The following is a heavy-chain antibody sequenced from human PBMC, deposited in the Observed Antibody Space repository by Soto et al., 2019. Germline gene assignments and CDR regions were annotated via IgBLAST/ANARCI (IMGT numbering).Heavy chain of an antibody. CDR3: ARVGSPENGDGYNYYFDY. J-gene: IGHJ4*02. D-gene: IGHD5-12*01. V-gene: IGHV1-69*06. CDR2: IIPIFGTA. Sequence: GASVKVSCKASAGTFSSYAISWVRQAPGQGLEWMGGIIPIFGTANYAQKFQGRVTITADKSTSTAYMELSSLRSEDTAVYYCARVGSPENGDGYNYYFDYWGQGTLVTVSS. CDR1: AGTFSSYA.